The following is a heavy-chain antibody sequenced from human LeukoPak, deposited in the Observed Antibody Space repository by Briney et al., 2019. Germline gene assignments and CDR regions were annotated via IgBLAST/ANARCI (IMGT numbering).Heavy chain of an antibody. J-gene: IGHJ6*03. CDR1: GGTFSSYA. D-gene: IGHD2-2*01. CDR3: AREIVPTTIRTYYYYMDV. Sequence: SVKVSCKASGGTFSSYAISWVRQAPGQGPEWMGRIIPIFGTANYARNFQGRVTITADESTSTAYMELSSLTSEDTAVYFCAREIVPTTIRTYYYYMDVWGKGTTVTVSS. V-gene: IGHV1-69*13. CDR2: IIPIFGTA.